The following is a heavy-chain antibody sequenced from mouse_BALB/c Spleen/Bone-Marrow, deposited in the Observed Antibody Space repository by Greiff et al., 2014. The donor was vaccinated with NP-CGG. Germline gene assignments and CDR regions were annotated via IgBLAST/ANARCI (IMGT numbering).Heavy chain of an antibody. J-gene: IGHJ3*01. D-gene: IGHD2-4*01. CDR1: GYTFTDYN. CDR2: IYPYNGGT. Sequence: VQLKESRPELVKPGASVKISCKASGYTFTDYNMHWVKQSHGKSLEWIGYIYPYNGGTGYNQKFKSKATLTVDNSSSTAYMELRSLTSEDSAVYYCARSEGYDYDWFAYWGQGTLVTVSA. V-gene: IGHV1S29*02. CDR3: ARSEGYDYDWFAY.